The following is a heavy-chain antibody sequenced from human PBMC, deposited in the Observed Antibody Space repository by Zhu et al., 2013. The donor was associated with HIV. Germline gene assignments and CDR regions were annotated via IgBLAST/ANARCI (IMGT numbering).Heavy chain of an antibody. Sequence: EVQLVESGGGVVQPGRSLRLSCAASGFTFSSYAMSWVRQAPGKGLEWVSAISGSGGSTYYADSVKGRFTISRDNSKNTLYLQMNSLRAEDTAVYYCAKSTFGVVILAVVDYWGQGTLVTVSS. CDR3: AKSTFGVVILAVVDY. D-gene: IGHD3-3*01. CDR2: ISGSGGST. V-gene: IGHV3-23*04. CDR1: GFTFSSYA. J-gene: IGHJ4*02.